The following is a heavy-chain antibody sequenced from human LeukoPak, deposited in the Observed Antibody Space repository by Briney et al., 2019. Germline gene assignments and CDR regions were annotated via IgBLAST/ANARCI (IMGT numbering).Heavy chain of an antibody. V-gene: IGHV1-8*02. Sequence: ASVKVSCKASGYTFTGYYMHWVRQAPGQGLEWMGWMYPNSGHTGYAQKFQGRVTMTRNTSVSTAYMELSSLTSEDTAVYYCTRNTAGARYFQRWGQGTLVTVSS. CDR3: TRNTAGARYFQR. D-gene: IGHD5-18*01. CDR1: GYTFTGYY. CDR2: MYPNSGHT. J-gene: IGHJ1*01.